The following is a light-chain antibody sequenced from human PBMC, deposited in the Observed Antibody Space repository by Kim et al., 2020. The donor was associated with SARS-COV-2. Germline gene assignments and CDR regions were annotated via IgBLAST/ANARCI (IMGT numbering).Light chain of an antibody. CDR3: QQFNNSPRT. V-gene: IGKV1D-13*01. Sequence: AIQLTQSPSSLSASVGDRVTITCRASQGISTALAWYHQKAGKTPNLLIYDASTSESGVPSRFSGSRSGTDFTLTISSLQPEDFGNYYRQQFNNSPRTFGQGTKVDIK. J-gene: IGKJ1*01. CDR1: QGISTA. CDR2: DAS.